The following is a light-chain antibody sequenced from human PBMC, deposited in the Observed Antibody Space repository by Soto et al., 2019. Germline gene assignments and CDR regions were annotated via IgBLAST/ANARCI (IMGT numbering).Light chain of an antibody. J-gene: IGLJ2*01. Sequence: QAVVTQSPSASASLGASVKLTCTLSSGHSSYAIAWHQQQPEKGPRYLMKLNSDGSHSKGGGIPDRFSGSSSGAERYLTISSLQAEDEADYYCQPCGSGIHVVFGGGTKVTVL. CDR2: LNSDGSH. V-gene: IGLV4-69*01. CDR1: SGHSSYA. CDR3: QPCGSGIHVV.